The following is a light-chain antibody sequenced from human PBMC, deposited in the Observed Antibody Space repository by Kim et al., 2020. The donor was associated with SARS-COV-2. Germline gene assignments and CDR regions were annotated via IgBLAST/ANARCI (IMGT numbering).Light chain of an antibody. CDR1: QDIINY. Sequence: SASIGYRVTSTCRASQDIINYLALFQQKPGKVPKRLIYAASSLQRGVPSRFSGSGSGTEFTLTIRSLQPEDFATYYCLQHNSYPYIFGQGTKLEIK. CDR2: AAS. V-gene: IGKV1-17*03. CDR3: LQHNSYPYI. J-gene: IGKJ2*01.